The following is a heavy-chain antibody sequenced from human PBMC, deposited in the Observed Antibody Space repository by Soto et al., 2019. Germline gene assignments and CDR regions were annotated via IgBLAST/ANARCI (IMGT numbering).Heavy chain of an antibody. CDR3: AKDKIFDTRQEGVSTVPWFDP. CDR2: ISYDGTNK. V-gene: IGHV3-30*18. D-gene: IGHD2-15*01. CDR1: GFTFSTSG. Sequence: QVQLVESGGGVVQPGRSLRLSCAASGFTFSTSGMHWVRQAPGKGLEWVAIISYDGTNKYYADSVKGRFTLSRDNSKNTVFLKMNSLRPEDTAMYYCAKDKIFDTRQEGVSTVPWFDPWGQGTLVTVSS. J-gene: IGHJ5*02.